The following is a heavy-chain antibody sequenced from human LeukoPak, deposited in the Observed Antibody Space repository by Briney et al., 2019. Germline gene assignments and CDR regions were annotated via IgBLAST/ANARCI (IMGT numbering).Heavy chain of an antibody. CDR2: IYYSGST. Sequence: ASETLSLTCTVSGGSISSHYWSWIRQPPGKGLEWIEYIYYSGSTNYNPSLKSRVTISVDTSKNQFSLKLSSVTAADTAVYYCARNDYGDRDFDYWGQGTLVTVSS. CDR1: GGSISSHY. V-gene: IGHV4-59*11. D-gene: IGHD4-17*01. J-gene: IGHJ4*02. CDR3: ARNDYGDRDFDY.